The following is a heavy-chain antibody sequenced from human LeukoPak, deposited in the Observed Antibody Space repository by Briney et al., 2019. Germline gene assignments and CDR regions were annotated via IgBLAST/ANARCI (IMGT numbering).Heavy chain of an antibody. CDR3: ARTDLPYGSGSLGYYYYMDV. Sequence: PGGSLRLSCAASGFTFSSYWMHWVRQVPGKGLVWVSRINSDGSSTTYADSVKGRFTISRDNAKNSLYLQMNSLRAEDTAVYYCARTDLPYGSGSLGYYYYMDVWGKGTTVTVSS. CDR2: INSDGSST. V-gene: IGHV3-74*01. D-gene: IGHD3-10*01. J-gene: IGHJ6*03. CDR1: GFTFSSYW.